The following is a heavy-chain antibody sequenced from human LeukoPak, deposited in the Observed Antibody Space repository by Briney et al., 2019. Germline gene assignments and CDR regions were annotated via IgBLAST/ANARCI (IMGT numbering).Heavy chain of an antibody. D-gene: IGHD2-2*01. V-gene: IGHV4-30-4*08. J-gene: IGHJ5*02. CDR3: ARALLYCSSTSCHNNWFDP. CDR2: IYYSGST. CDR1: GDSISSGDYY. Sequence: SETLSLTCTVSGDSISSGDYYWSWIRQPPGTGLEWIGFIYYSGSTYYNPSLKSRVTISVDTSKNQFSLKLSSVTAADTAVYHCARALLYCSSTSCHNNWFDPWGQGTLVTVSS.